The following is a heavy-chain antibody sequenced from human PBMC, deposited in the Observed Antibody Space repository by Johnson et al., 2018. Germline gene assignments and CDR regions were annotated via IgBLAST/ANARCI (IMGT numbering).Heavy chain of an antibody. CDR2: ISWDGGST. V-gene: IGHV3-43*01. D-gene: IGHD6-13*01. CDR1: GFTFDDYS. Sequence: VQLVQSGGVVVQPGGSLRLSCAASGFTFDDYSMHWVRQAPGKGMEWVSLISWDGGSTYYADSVKGRFTISRDNRKNSLYLQMNSLRTEDTALYYCAKDISRVGIAAAGTVGVQHGGQGTLVTVSS. CDR3: AKDISRVGIAAAGTVGVQH. J-gene: IGHJ1*01.